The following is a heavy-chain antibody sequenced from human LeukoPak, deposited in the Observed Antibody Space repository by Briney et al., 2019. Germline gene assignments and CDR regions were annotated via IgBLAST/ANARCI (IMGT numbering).Heavy chain of an antibody. J-gene: IGHJ6*03. CDR3: ARGPYSSSWYHYYYMDV. V-gene: IGHV7-4-1*02. CDR1: GYTFTSYA. Sequence: ASVKVSCKASGYTFTSYAMNWVRQAPGQGLEWMGWINTNTGNPTYAQGFTGRFVFSLDTSVSTAYLQISSLKAEDTAVYYCARGPYSSSWYHYYYMDVWGKGTTVTVSS. CDR2: INTNTGNP. D-gene: IGHD6-13*01.